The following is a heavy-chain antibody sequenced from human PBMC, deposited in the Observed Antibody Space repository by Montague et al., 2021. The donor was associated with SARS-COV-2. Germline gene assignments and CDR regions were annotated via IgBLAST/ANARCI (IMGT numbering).Heavy chain of an antibody. Sequence: SETLSLIYGVSGGPLSGYSWSWIRQTPGKGLEWIGEISHGGATKYNPTLKSRATVSVDTSRNQFSLKLNSVTAADTGVYYCARAPTLYDVLTGHDSELDGWGRGTMVIVSS. CDR3: ARAPTLYDVLTGHDSELDG. V-gene: IGHV4-34*01. CDR2: ISHGGAT. J-gene: IGHJ3*01. D-gene: IGHD3-9*01. CDR1: GGPLSGYS.